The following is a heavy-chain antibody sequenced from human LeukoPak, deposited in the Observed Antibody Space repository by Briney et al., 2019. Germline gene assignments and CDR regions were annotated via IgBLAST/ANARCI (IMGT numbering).Heavy chain of an antibody. V-gene: IGHV4-61*02. Sequence: SETLSLTCTVSGGSISSGSYYWSWIRQPAGKGLEWIGRSYTSGSTNYNPSLKSRVTISVDTSKNQFSLKLSSVTAADTAVYYCAGAHAESGWYRYWGQGTLVTVSS. CDR2: SYTSGST. J-gene: IGHJ4*02. CDR1: GGSISSGSYY. CDR3: AGAHAESGWYRY. D-gene: IGHD6-19*01.